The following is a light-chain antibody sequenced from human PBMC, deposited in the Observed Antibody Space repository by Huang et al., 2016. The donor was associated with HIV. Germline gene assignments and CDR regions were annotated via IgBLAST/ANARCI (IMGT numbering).Light chain of an antibody. V-gene: IGKV3-15*01. CDR2: GAS. CDR1: QSVTTY. Sequence: EIVMTQSPATLSVSPGERATLSCRASQSVTTYLAWYQQTSGQAPRLLIYGASTRATGIPARFSGSGSGTEFTLTISSLQSEDFAVYYCQQYHTWPPGRLTFGGGTKVEIK. CDR3: QQYHTWPPGRLT. J-gene: IGKJ4*01.